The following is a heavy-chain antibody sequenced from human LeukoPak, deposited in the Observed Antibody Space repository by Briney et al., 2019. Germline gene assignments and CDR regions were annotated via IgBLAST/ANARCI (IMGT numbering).Heavy chain of an antibody. CDR2: INPGGSSI. D-gene: IGHD1-14*01. V-gene: IGHV3-74*01. J-gene: IGHJ4*02. Sequence: PGRSLRLSCAASGFTFSSDCMHWVRQVPGEGLVWVARINPGGSSITYADSVKGRFTISRDNAKNTLYLQMDSLRAEDTGVYYCARSNQADDYWGQGTLVTVSS. CDR1: GFTFSSDC. CDR3: ARSNQADDY.